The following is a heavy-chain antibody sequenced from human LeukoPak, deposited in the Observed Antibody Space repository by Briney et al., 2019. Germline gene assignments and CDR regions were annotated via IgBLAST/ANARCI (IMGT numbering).Heavy chain of an antibody. V-gene: IGHV4-59*12. CDR2: IYSSGST. D-gene: IGHD6-19*01. Sequence: SETLSLTCTVSGGSISSYYWSWIRQPPGKGLEWIGCIYSSGSTNSNPSLKSRVTISVDTSKNQFSLKLSSVTAADTAVYYCARGRQWLALNRYNWFDPWGQGTLVTVSS. J-gene: IGHJ5*02. CDR3: ARGRQWLALNRYNWFDP. CDR1: GGSISSYY.